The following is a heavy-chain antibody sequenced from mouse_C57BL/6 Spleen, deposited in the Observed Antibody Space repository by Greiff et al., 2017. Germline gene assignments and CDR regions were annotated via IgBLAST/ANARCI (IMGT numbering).Heavy chain of an antibody. CDR3: ARCGVYYDYDQTY. D-gene: IGHD2-4*01. CDR2: IYPGDGDT. V-gene: IGHV1-82*01. CDR1: GYAFSSSW. J-gene: IGHJ3*01. Sequence: VQLQQSGPELVKPGASVKLSCKASGYAFSSSWMNWVQQRPGKGLEWIGRIYPGDGDTNYNGKFKGKATLTADKSSSTAYMQLSSLTSEDSAVSFFARCGVYYDYDQTYWGQGTLVTVSA.